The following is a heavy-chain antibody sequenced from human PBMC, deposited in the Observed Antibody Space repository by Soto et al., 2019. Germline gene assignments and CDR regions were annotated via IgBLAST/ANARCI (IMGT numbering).Heavy chain of an antibody. CDR2: IWYDGSNK. Sequence: GGSLRLSCAASGFTFSSYGMHWVRQAPGKGLEWVAVIWYDGSNKYYADSVEGRFTISRDNSKNTRYLQMNSLRAEDTAVYYCAREGLYCSGGSCYSRNGGAFDIWGQGTMVTVSS. D-gene: IGHD2-15*01. CDR3: AREGLYCSGGSCYSRNGGAFDI. J-gene: IGHJ3*02. CDR1: GFTFSSYG. V-gene: IGHV3-33*01.